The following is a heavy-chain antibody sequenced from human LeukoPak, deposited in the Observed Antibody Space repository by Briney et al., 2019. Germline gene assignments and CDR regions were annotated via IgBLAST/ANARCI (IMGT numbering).Heavy chain of an antibody. J-gene: IGHJ6*02. Sequence: SVTVSCKASGGTFSSYAISWVRQAPGQGLEWMGRIIPILGIANYAQKFQGRVTITADKSTSTAYMELSSLRSEDTAVYYCAVGGYSNVGYYGMDVWSQGTTVTVSS. V-gene: IGHV1-69*04. D-gene: IGHD5-18*01. CDR3: AVGGYSNVGYYGMDV. CDR1: GGTFSSYA. CDR2: IIPILGIA.